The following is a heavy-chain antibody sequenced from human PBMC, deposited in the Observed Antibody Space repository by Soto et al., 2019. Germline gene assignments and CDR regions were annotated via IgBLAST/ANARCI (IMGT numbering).Heavy chain of an antibody. D-gene: IGHD2-2*01. CDR1: GFTFSSYA. CDR2: ISYDGSNK. J-gene: IGHJ6*02. Sequence: PGGSLRLSCAASGFTFSSYAMHWVRQAPGKGLEWVAVISYDGSNKYYADSVKGRFTISRDNSKNTLYLQMNSLRAEDTAVYYCARGIVPAAYYYGMDVWGQGTTVTVSS. CDR3: ARGIVPAAYYYGMDV. V-gene: IGHV3-30-3*01.